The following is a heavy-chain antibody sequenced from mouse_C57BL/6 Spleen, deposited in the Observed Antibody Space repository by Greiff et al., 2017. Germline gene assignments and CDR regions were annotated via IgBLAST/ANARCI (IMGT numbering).Heavy chain of an antibody. J-gene: IGHJ2*01. CDR2: IYPRSGNT. CDR1: GYTFTSYG. D-gene: IGHD2-1*01. CDR3: ARSGIYYGPDY. V-gene: IGHV1-81*01. Sequence: QVQLQQSGAELARPGASVKLSCKASGYTFTSYGISWVKQRTGQGLEWIGEIYPRSGNTYYNEKFKGKATLTADKSSSTAYMELRSLTSEDAAVYFCARSGIYYGPDYWGQGTTLTVSS.